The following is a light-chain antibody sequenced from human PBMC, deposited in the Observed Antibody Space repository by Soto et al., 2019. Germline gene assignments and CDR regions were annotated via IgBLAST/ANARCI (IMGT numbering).Light chain of an antibody. CDR3: QQYGNSPLP. Sequence: EIVLTQSPATLSLSPGERATLSCGASQSVSNDYLAWYQQKPGLAPRLIIYDTSSRATGIPDRFSGSGSGTDFTLTISRLEPEDFALYYCQQYGNSPLPFGGGTKVEIK. V-gene: IGKV3D-20*01. J-gene: IGKJ4*01. CDR1: QSVSNDY. CDR2: DTS.